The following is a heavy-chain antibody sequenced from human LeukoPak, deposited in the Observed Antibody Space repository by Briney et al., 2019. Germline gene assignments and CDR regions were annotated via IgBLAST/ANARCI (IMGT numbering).Heavy chain of an antibody. CDR3: ARRPYCGGDCLYGMDV. J-gene: IGHJ6*02. D-gene: IGHD2-21*02. V-gene: IGHV1-69*13. Sequence: SVKVSCKASGGTFSSYAISWVRQAPGQGLEWMGGIIPIFGTANYAQKFQGRVTITADESTSTAYMELSSLGSEDTAVYYCARRPYCGGDCLYGMDVWGQGTTVTVSS. CDR2: IIPIFGTA. CDR1: GGTFSSYA.